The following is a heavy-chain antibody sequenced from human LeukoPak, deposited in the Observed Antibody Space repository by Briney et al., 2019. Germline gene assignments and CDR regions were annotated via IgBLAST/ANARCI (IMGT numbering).Heavy chain of an antibody. V-gene: IGHV1-69*05. Sequence: SVKLSCKASGGTFRSYAISWVRQAPGQGLEWMGGIIPIFGTANYAQKFQGRVTITTDESTSTAYMELSSLRSEDTAVYYCARAPGVYYYYYMDVWGKGTTVTVSS. J-gene: IGHJ6*03. CDR1: GGTFRSYA. CDR2: IIPIFGTA. CDR3: ARAPGVYYYYYMDV.